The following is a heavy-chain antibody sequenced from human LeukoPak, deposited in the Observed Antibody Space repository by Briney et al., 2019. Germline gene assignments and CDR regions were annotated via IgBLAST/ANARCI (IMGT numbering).Heavy chain of an antibody. CDR2: ISWNSGSI. CDR1: GFTFDDYA. CDR3: AITGTSRSNWFDP. Sequence: GGSLRLSCAASGFTFDDYAMHWVRQAPGKGLEWVSGISWNSGSIGYADSVKGRFTISRDNAKNSLYLQMNSLRAEDTALYYCAITGTSRSNWFDPWGQGTLVTVSS. J-gene: IGHJ5*02. D-gene: IGHD1-7*01. V-gene: IGHV3-9*01.